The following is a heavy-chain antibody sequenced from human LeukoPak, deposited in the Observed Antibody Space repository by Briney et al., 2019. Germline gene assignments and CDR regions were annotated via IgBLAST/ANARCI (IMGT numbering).Heavy chain of an antibody. CDR1: GFTFSSYA. V-gene: IGHV3-30*04. Sequence: GSLRLSCAASGFTFSSYAMHWVRQAPGKGLEWVAVISYDGSNKYYADSVKGRFTISRDNSKNTLYLQMNSLRAEDTAVYYCARPTRRDGYNYDYWGQGTLVTVSS. D-gene: IGHD5-24*01. J-gene: IGHJ4*02. CDR3: ARPTRRDGYNYDY. CDR2: ISYDGSNK.